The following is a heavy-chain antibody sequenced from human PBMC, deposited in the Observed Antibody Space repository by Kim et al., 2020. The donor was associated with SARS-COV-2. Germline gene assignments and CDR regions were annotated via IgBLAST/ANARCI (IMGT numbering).Heavy chain of an antibody. D-gene: IGHD3-10*01. J-gene: IGHJ5*02. V-gene: IGHV3-53*01. Sequence: SVKGRFTISRDNSKTTLYLQRNSLRAEDTAVYYCARDPMVRGVSPPFDPWGQGTLVTVSS. CDR3: ARDPMVRGVSPPFDP.